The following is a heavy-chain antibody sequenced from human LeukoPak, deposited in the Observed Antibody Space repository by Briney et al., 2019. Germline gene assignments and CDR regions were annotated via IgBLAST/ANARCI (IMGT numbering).Heavy chain of an antibody. CDR3: ARQEDSSGYSYRAESFQH. Sequence: SESLSLTCTVSGGSISSSSYYWGWIRQPPGKGLEWLGSIFYTGSTYYTPSLKSRVTISVNTSKNQFSLKLSSVTAADTAVYYCARQEDSSGYSYRAESFQHWGQGTLVTVSS. D-gene: IGHD3-22*01. CDR2: IFYTGST. CDR1: GGSISSSSYY. J-gene: IGHJ1*01. V-gene: IGHV4-39*01.